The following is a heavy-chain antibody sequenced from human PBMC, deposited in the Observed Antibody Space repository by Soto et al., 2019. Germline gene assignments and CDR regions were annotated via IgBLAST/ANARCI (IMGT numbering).Heavy chain of an antibody. V-gene: IGHV5-10-1*01. CDR2: IDPSDSYT. J-gene: IGHJ4*02. D-gene: IGHD6-19*01. Sequence: GETLKISCKGSGYSFTSYWISWVRQMPGKGLEWMGRIDPSDSYTNYSPSFQGHVTISADKSISTAYLQWSSLKAPDPALYYCARVAVASYFDYCGQGPLVTVSS. CDR3: ARVAVASYFDY. CDR1: GYSFTSYW.